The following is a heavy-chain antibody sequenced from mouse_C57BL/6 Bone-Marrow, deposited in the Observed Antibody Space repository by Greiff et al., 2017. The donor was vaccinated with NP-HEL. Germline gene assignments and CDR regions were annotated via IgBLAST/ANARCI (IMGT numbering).Heavy chain of an antibody. Sequence: VQLQQSGAELVKPGASVKLSCKASGYTFTSYWMHWVKQRPGQGLEWIGMIHPNSGSTNYNEKFKSKATLTVDKSSSTAYMQLSSLTSEDSAVYYCARSRRLRRYFDYWGQGTTLTVSS. D-gene: IGHD2-4*01. J-gene: IGHJ2*01. CDR2: IHPNSGST. V-gene: IGHV1-64*01. CDR1: GYTFTSYW. CDR3: ARSRRLRRYFDY.